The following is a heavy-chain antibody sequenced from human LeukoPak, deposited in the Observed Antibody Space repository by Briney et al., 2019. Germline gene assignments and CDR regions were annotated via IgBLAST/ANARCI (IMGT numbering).Heavy chain of an antibody. CDR2: IYYSGST. Sequence: SETLSLTCTVSGGSISSSSYYWGWIRQPPGKGLEWIGSIYYSGSTYYNPSLKSRVTISVDTSKNQLSPKLSSVTATDTAVNHCAREPVHYYDSSGYYYGEDYWGQGTLVSVSS. CDR1: GGSISSSSYY. V-gene: IGHV4-39*02. CDR3: AREPVHYYDSSGYYYGEDY. D-gene: IGHD3-22*01. J-gene: IGHJ4*02.